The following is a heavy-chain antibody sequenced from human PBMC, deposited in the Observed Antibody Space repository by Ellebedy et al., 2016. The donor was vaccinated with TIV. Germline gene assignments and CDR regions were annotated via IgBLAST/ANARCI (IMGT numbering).Heavy chain of an antibody. D-gene: IGHD4-17*01. CDR2: MSGDGRFT. CDR3: AKPARTDATDY. Sequence: GESLKISXAASGFTFSDCWMHWVRQVPGKGLVWVSRMSGDGRFTKYADSVKGRFTISRDNSKNVLYLQMNGLRVEDTAMYYCAKPARTDATDYWGQGTLVTVSS. J-gene: IGHJ4*02. V-gene: IGHV3-74*01. CDR1: GFTFSDCW.